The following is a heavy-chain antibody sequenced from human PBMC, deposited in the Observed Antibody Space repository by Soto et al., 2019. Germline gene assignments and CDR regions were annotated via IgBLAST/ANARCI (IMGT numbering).Heavy chain of an antibody. V-gene: IGHV3-9*01. CDR2: ISWNSGST. CDR3: AKPRGAAAGTLWFDP. J-gene: IGHJ5*02. D-gene: IGHD6-13*01. Sequence: EVQLVESGGGLVQPGRSLRLSCAASGFTFDDYAMHWVRQAPGKGLEWVSGISWNSGSTYYADSVKGRFTISRDNSKNTLYLQMNSLRAEDTAVYYCAKPRGAAAGTLWFDPWGQGTLVTVSS. CDR1: GFTFDDYA.